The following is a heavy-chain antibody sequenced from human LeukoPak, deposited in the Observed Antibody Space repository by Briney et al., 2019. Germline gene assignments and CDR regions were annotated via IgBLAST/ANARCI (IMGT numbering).Heavy chain of an antibody. J-gene: IGHJ4*02. CDR1: SDSIPSPY. D-gene: IGHD3-10*01. CDR2: ISHTGST. V-gene: IGHV4-59*08. CDR3: ARHFTVGGNYYFGH. Sequence: PSETQSLTCTVSSDSIPSPYWSCIRQSPGQRLEWIAYISHTGSTRYNPSLQSRVAVSIDTSKNEFSLKLTSVTAADTAVYYCARHFTVGGNYYFGHWDQGTPVTVSS.